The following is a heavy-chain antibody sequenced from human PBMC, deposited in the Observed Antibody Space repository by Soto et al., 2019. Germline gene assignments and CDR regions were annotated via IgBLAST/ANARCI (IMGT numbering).Heavy chain of an antibody. Sequence: GGSLRLSCAASGFTFSSYSMNWVRQAPGKGLEWVSSISSSSSYIYYADSVKGRFTISRDNAKNSLYLQMNSLRAEDTAVYYCARDQSLYDFWSGKQGDAFDIWGQGTMVTVSS. CDR3: ARDQSLYDFWSGKQGDAFDI. V-gene: IGHV3-21*01. CDR1: GFTFSSYS. CDR2: ISSSSSYI. J-gene: IGHJ3*02. D-gene: IGHD3-3*01.